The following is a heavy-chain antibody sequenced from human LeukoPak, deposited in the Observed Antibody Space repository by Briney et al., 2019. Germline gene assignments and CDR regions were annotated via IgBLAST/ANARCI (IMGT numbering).Heavy chain of an antibody. CDR2: IWSDGSNK. D-gene: IGHD6-13*01. V-gene: IGHV3-33*08. Sequence: GGSLRLSCAASGFTFSDYYMSWIRQAPGKGLEWVAVIWSDGSNKYYADSVKGRFTISRDNSKNTLYLQMNSLRAEDTAVYYCAREGAAGTADFEYWGQGTLVTVSS. CDR3: AREGAAGTADFEY. CDR1: GFTFSDYY. J-gene: IGHJ4*02.